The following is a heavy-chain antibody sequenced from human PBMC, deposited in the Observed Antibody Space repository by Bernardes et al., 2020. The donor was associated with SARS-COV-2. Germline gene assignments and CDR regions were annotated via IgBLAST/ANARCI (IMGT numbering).Heavy chain of an antibody. J-gene: IGHJ5*02. CDR3: ASLTATYHDDRADFDWFDP. V-gene: IGHV4-34*01. Sequence: SETLSLTCAVYGGSLSGYYWSWIHQPPGKGLEWIGQINHSGSTKYNPSLKSRATISVDTSKNQFSLILTSVTAADTAFYYCASLTATYHDDRADFDWFDPWGQGTLVTVSS. CDR1: GGSLSGYY. CDR2: INHSGST. D-gene: IGHD3-10*02.